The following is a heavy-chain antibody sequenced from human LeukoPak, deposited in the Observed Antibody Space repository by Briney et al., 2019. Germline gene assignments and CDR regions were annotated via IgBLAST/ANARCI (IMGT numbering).Heavy chain of an antibody. CDR1: GGSISSYY. CDR2: IYYSGNT. CDR3: ARRNYYDTSGYQFDY. Sequence: KPSETLSLTCTVSGGSISSYYWSWIRQPPGKGLEWIGYIYYSGNTNYHSSLKSRVTISVDTSRNQFSLKLSSVTAADTAVYYCARRNYYDTSGYQFDYWGQGTLVTVSS. J-gene: IGHJ4*02. D-gene: IGHD3-22*01. V-gene: IGHV4-59*08.